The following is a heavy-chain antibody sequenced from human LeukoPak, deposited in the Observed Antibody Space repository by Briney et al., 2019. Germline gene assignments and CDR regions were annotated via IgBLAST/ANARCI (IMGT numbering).Heavy chain of an antibody. V-gene: IGHV3-7*01. D-gene: IGHD1-7*01. CDR2: IKQDGSEK. CDR3: ARDNWNYLFDY. CDR1: GFSFTNYW. Sequence: PGGSLRLSCAASGFSFTNYWMSWVRQAPGKGLEWVANIKQDGSEKYYVDSVKGRFTISRDNAKNSLYLQMNSLRAEDTAVYYCARDNWNYLFDYWGQGTLVTVSS. J-gene: IGHJ4*02.